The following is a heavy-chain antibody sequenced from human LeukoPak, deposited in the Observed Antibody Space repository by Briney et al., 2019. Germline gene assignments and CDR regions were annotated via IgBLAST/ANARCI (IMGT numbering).Heavy chain of an antibody. J-gene: IGHJ6*03. CDR3: ARVGIAARHGYYYYMDV. CDR1: GFTFSSYW. V-gene: IGHV3-7*01. CDR2: IKQDGSEK. D-gene: IGHD6-6*01. Sequence: GGSLRLSCAASGFTFSSYWMSWVRQAPGKGLEWVANIKQDGSEKYYVDSVKGRFTISRDNAKNSLYLQMNSLRAEDTAVYYCARVGIAARHGYYYYMDVWGKGTTVTVSS.